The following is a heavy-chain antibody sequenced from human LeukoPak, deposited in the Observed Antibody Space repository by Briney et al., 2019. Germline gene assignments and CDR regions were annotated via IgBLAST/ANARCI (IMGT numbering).Heavy chain of an antibody. V-gene: IGHV4-39*01. Sequence: SETLSLTCTASGGSISSSSYYWGWIRQPPGKGLEWIGSIYYSGSTYYNPSLKSRVTISVDTSKNQFSLKLNSVTAADTAVYYCARANYYDTSGYSRGAFDIWGQGTMVTVSS. CDR2: IYYSGST. CDR1: GGSISSSSYY. J-gene: IGHJ3*02. CDR3: ARANYYDTSGYSRGAFDI. D-gene: IGHD3-22*01.